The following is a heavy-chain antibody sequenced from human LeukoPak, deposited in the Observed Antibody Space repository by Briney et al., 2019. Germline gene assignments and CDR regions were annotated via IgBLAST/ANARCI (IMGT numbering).Heavy chain of an antibody. J-gene: IGHJ4*02. Sequence: PGGSLRLSCAASGFTFSSYGMSWVRQAPGKGLEWVSAISGSGGSTYYADSVKGRFTISRDNSKNTLYLQMNSLRAEDTAVYYCAKLGKGSTYYDILTGYHIDYWGQGTLVTVSS. CDR3: AKLGKGSTYYDILTGYHIDY. CDR2: ISGSGGST. D-gene: IGHD3-9*01. V-gene: IGHV3-23*01. CDR1: GFTFSSYG.